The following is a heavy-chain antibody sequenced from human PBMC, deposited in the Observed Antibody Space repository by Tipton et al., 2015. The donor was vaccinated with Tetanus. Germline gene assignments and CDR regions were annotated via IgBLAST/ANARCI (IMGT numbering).Heavy chain of an antibody. Sequence: SLRLSCAASGLTFKHAWMSWVRQAPGKGLEWVGRITSKANGGTTHYAKSVEGRFTISRDDSKKMLYLQMNSLRAEDTAVYYCARDPQYRTGDAFDIWGQGTMVTVSS. V-gene: IGHV3-15*01. J-gene: IGHJ3*02. CDR3: ARDPQYRTGDAFDI. CDR1: GLTFKHAW. D-gene: IGHD7-27*01. CDR2: ITSKANGGTT.